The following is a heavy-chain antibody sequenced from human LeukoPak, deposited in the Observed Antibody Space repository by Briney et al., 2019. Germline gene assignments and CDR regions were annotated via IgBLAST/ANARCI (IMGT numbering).Heavy chain of an antibody. Sequence: GGSLRLSCTASGFTFSSYWIYWVRQAPGKGLVCVSRVNNDGGGTIYADSVKGRFIISRDNAKNTAFLQLNSLRADDTAVYYCARGGDFHAFDIWGQGTMVTVSS. CDR2: VNNDGGGT. CDR1: GFTFSSYW. D-gene: IGHD3-3*01. CDR3: ARGGDFHAFDI. V-gene: IGHV3-74*01. J-gene: IGHJ3*02.